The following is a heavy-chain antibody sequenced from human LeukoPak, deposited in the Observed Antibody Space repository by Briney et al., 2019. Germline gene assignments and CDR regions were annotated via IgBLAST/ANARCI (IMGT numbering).Heavy chain of an antibody. CDR2: ISGSVGST. D-gene: IGHD4/OR15-4a*01. V-gene: IGHV3-23*01. CDR1: GFTFRSYA. Sequence: GGSLRLSCAASGFTFRSYAMSWVRQAPGKGLEWVSAISGSVGSTYYADSVKGRFTISRDNAMNTLYLQMDSLRAEDTAVYYCARDRRLWNMDVWGTGTTVTISS. CDR3: ARDRRLWNMDV. J-gene: IGHJ6*03.